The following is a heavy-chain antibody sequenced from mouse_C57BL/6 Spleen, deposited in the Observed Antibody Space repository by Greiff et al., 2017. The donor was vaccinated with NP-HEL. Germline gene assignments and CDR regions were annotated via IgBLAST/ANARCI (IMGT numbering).Heavy chain of an antibody. CDR3: ARWAVISRGFDY. CDR1: GYTFTSYW. J-gene: IGHJ2*01. CDR2: IDPSDSET. V-gene: IGHV1-52*01. Sequence: QVQLQQPGAELVRPGSPVKLSCKASGYTFTSYWMHWVKQRPIQGLEWIGNIDPSDSETHYNQKFKDKATLTVDKSSSTAYMQLSSLTSEDSAVYYCARWAVISRGFDYWGQGTTLTVSS. D-gene: IGHD2-5*01.